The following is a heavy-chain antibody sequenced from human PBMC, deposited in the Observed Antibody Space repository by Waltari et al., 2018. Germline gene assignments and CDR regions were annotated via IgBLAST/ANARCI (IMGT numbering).Heavy chain of an antibody. Sequence: QVQLVQSGAEVKKPGASVKVSCKASGSTFTSYGISWVRRAPGQGLEWMGWISAYNGNTNHAQKLQGSVTMTTDTSTSTDYMELRSLRSDDTAVYYCARMTAAADYYYYGMDVWGQGTTVTVSS. CDR3: ARMTAAADYYYYGMDV. CDR2: ISAYNGNT. CDR1: GSTFTSYG. V-gene: IGHV1-18*01. D-gene: IGHD6-13*01. J-gene: IGHJ6*02.